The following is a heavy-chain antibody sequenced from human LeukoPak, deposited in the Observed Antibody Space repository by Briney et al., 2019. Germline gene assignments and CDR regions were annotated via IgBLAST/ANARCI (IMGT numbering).Heavy chain of an antibody. V-gene: IGHV4-31*03. CDR3: ARGIGGSASYYDY. CDR1: DGSISSGDYY. J-gene: IGHJ4*02. Sequence: SQTLSLTCTVSDGSISSGDYYWSWTRQRPGKGLEWIGYIYYSGSTYYNPSLMSRVTMSADTSQNQFSLNLRSVTAADTAVYYCARGIGGSASYYDYWGQGILVTVSS. D-gene: IGHD2-2*01. CDR2: IYYSGST.